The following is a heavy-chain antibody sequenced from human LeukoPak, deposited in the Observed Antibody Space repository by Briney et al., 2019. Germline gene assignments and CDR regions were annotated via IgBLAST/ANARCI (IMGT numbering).Heavy chain of an antibody. CDR1: GFTFSSYS. CDR2: ISGNNTFI. D-gene: IGHD2-2*01. CDR3: ATPRDYYCSSTSCYFDR. J-gene: IGHJ4*03. V-gene: IGHV3-21*01. Sequence: PGGSLRLSCEGSGFTFSSYSIHWGRQAPGKGLEWVSSISGNNTFIFYADSVEGSFTISRDNDKNSMYLQMNSLRAEDTAVYYCATPRDYYCSSTSCYFDRWGQGTLVTVSS.